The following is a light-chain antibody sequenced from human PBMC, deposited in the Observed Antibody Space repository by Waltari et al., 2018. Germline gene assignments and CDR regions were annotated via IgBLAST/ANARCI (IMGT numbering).Light chain of an antibody. V-gene: IGLV2-8*01. CDR3: SAFAGSNNFGV. CDR2: DVN. J-gene: IGLJ3*02. Sequence: QSALTQPPSASGSPGQSVTISCTGPSRDIGGRNFVSWYQQRPGKAPRFLIYDVNKRPSGVSDRFSGSKSGNTASLTVSGLQPDDEATYYCSAFAGSNNFGVFGGGTKLTVL. CDR1: SRDIGGRNF.